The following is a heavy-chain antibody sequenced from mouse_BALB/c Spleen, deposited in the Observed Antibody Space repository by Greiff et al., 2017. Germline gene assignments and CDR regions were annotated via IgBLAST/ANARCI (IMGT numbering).Heavy chain of an antibody. CDR3: ARAYYGNYRGFDY. J-gene: IGHJ2*01. D-gene: IGHD2-10*01. CDR1: GFTFSDYY. V-gene: IGHV5-4*02. CDR2: ISDGGSYT. Sequence: EVQGVESGGGLVKPGGSLKLSCAASGFTFSDYYMYWVRQTPEKRLEWVATISDGGSYTYYPDSVKGRFTISRDNAKNNLYLQMSSLKSEDTAMYYCARAYYGNYRGFDYWGQGTTLTVSS.